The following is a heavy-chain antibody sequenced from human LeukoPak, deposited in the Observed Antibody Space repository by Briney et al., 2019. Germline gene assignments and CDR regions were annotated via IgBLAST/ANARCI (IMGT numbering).Heavy chain of an antibody. J-gene: IGHJ4*02. CDR3: ARDRSGYSEYYFDY. Sequence: PSETLSLTCTVSGGSLSSYCWSWIRQPAGKGLEWIGRVYPSGSTNYNPSLKSRVTISIDKSKNQFSLKLTSVTAADTAVYYCARDRSGYSEYYFDYWGQGTLVTVSS. CDR1: GGSLSSYC. V-gene: IGHV4-4*07. D-gene: IGHD5-12*01. CDR2: VYPSGST.